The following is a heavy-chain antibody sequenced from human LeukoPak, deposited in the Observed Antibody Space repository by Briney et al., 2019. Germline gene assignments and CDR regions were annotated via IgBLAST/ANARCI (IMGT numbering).Heavy chain of an antibody. CDR3: AIEPHGYCSGGSCYYYYFDY. V-gene: IGHV4-61*01. D-gene: IGHD2-15*01. CDR1: GGSVSSGSYY. CDR2: IYYSGST. J-gene: IGHJ4*02. Sequence: PSETLSLTCTVSGGSVSSGSYYWSWIRQPPGKGLEWIGYIYYSGSTNYNPSLKSRVTISVDTSKNQFSLKLSSVTAADTAVYYCAIEPHGYCSGGSCYYYYFDYWGQGTLVTVSS.